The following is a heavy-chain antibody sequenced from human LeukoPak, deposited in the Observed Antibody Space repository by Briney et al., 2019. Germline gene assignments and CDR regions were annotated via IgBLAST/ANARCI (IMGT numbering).Heavy chain of an antibody. J-gene: IGHJ4*02. V-gene: IGHV1-2*02. CDR1: GFSLTGHF. D-gene: IGHD7-27*01. Sequence: ASVTVSCKASGFSLTGHFMHWLRHAPGQGLEWMGWINGNSGDTNYAQKFQDRVLMTRDTSINTVYMELSRLRTDDTATYYCARDFSWGPDCWGQGTLVTVSS. CDR2: INGNSGDT. CDR3: ARDFSWGPDC.